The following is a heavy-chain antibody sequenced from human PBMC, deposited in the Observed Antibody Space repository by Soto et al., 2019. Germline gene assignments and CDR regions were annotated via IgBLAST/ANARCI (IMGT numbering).Heavy chain of an antibody. Sequence: ASVKVSCKASGFTFTSSAMQWVRQARGQRLEWIGWIVVGSGNTNYAQKFQERVTITRDMSTSTAYMELSSLRSEDTAVYYCAAADYYDSSGYYLDYWGQGTLVTVSS. V-gene: IGHV1-58*02. CDR1: GFTFTSSA. D-gene: IGHD3-22*01. J-gene: IGHJ4*02. CDR2: IVVGSGNT. CDR3: AAADYYDSSGYYLDY.